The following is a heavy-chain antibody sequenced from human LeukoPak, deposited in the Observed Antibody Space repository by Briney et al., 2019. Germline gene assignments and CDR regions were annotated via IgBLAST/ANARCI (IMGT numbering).Heavy chain of an antibody. V-gene: IGHV1-69*04. CDR2: IIPILGIA. CDR3: ARGGLWFGEFPFDY. CDR1: GGTFISYA. D-gene: IGHD3-10*01. J-gene: IGHJ4*02. Sequence: SVRVSCKASGGTFISYAISWVRQAPGQGLEWMGRIIPILGIANYAQKFQGRVTITADKSTSTAYMELSSLRSEDTAVYYCARGGLWFGEFPFDYWGQGTLVTVS.